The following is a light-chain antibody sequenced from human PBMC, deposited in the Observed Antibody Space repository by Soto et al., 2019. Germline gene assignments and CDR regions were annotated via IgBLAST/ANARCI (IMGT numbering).Light chain of an antibody. CDR2: GTS. CDR3: QQYVSWT. J-gene: IGKJ1*01. CDR1: QTISSNY. Sequence: EIVWTQSPGTLSVSPGEIATLSCRASQTISSNYLAWYQQKPGQAPSLLIYGTSSRATGIPDRFSGSGSGTNFTLTISRLEPEYSAIYYCQQYVSWTFGQGTKVEIK. V-gene: IGKV3-20*01.